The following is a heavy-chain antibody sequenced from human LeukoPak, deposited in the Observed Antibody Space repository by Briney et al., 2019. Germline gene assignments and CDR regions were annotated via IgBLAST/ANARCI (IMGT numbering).Heavy chain of an antibody. Sequence: SETLSLTCADYGGSFSGHFWTWIRRPPGEGLEWIGESNHSGNTGNNPSLKSRVTMSVDTSKNQFSLKLSSVTAADTAVYYCARHRRHFDFSTGYYAGPFDFWGQGTMVTVSS. CDR1: GGSFSGHF. D-gene: IGHD3/OR15-3a*01. V-gene: IGHV4-34*01. CDR3: ARHRRHFDFSTGYYAGPFDF. CDR2: SNHSGNT. J-gene: IGHJ3*01.